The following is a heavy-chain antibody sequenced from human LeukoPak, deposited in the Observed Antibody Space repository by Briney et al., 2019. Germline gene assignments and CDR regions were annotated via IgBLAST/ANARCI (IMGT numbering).Heavy chain of an antibody. J-gene: IGHJ5*02. CDR3: ARHSHYYDSSGYYYWGSYNWFDP. Sequence: PSEALLLSCTVHGGHLSSSSYYWGWIRQPPGKGLEWLGRIYYSGCTYYNPSLKSRVTISVDTSKNQFSLKLSSVTAADTAVYYCARHSHYYDSSGYYYWGSYNWFDPWGQGTLVTVSS. V-gene: IGHV4-39*01. D-gene: IGHD3-22*01. CDR1: GGHLSSSSYY. CDR2: IYYSGCT.